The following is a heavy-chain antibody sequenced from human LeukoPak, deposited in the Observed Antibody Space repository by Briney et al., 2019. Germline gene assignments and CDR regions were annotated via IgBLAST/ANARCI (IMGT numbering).Heavy chain of an antibody. D-gene: IGHD3-3*01. CDR3: AKEAKNPDFWNGGDAFDI. Sequence: GGSLRLSCAASGFTFSSYGMHWVRQAPGKGLEWVAFIRYDGSNKYYADSVKGRFTISRDNSKNTLYLQMNSLRAEDTAVYYCAKEAKNPDFWNGGDAFDIWGQGTMVTVSS. CDR2: IRYDGSNK. V-gene: IGHV3-30*02. J-gene: IGHJ3*02. CDR1: GFTFSSYG.